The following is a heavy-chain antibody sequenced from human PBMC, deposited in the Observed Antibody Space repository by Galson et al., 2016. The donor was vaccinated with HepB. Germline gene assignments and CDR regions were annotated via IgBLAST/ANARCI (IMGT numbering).Heavy chain of an antibody. V-gene: IGHV3-30*18. CDR1: GFTFSSYG. J-gene: IGHJ4*02. Sequence: SLRLSCAASGFTFSSYGMHWVRQPPDKGLEWVAVISNDGSNKYYADSVKGRFTISRDHSKSTLYLQMNSLRAEDTAVYYCAKWGGSGYDWARLDYWGQGTLVTVSS. D-gene: IGHD5-12*01. CDR2: ISNDGSNK. CDR3: AKWGGSGYDWARLDY.